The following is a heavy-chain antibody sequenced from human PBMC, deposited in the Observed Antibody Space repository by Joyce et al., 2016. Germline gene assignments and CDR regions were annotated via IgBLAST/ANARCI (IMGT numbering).Heavy chain of an antibody. CDR1: GFSFSGYY. J-gene: IGHJ4*02. Sequence: QVQLVQSGAEVKNPGASVKVSCKASGFSFSGYYIHWVRQAPGQGLEWMGWINPDRGDTIYAQKFQGRVTMTRDTSISTVYLELGRLTSDDTALYYCAREYGGTFYFGYWGQVTLVTVSS. CDR3: AREYGGTFYFGY. CDR2: INPDRGDT. V-gene: IGHV1-2*02. D-gene: IGHD4-23*01.